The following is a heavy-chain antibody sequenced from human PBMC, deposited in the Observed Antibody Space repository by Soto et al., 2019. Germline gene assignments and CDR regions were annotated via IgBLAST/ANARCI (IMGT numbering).Heavy chain of an antibody. CDR1: GGSFSGYY. V-gene: IGHV4-34*01. CDR2: INHSGST. J-gene: IGHJ6*02. D-gene: IGHD3-3*01. CDR3: ARGGNELRFLEWSSKYYYYGMDV. Sequence: LSLPCAVYGGSFSGYYWSWIRQPPGKGLEWIGEINHSGSTNYNPSLKSRVTISVDTSKNQFSLKLSSVTAADTAVYYCARGGNELRFLEWSSKYYYYGMDVWGQGTTVTVSS.